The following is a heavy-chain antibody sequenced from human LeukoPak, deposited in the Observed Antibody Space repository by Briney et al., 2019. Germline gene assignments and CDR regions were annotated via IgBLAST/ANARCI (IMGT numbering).Heavy chain of an antibody. CDR1: GYTFTGYY. D-gene: IGHD2-2*01. V-gene: IGHV1-2*02. Sequence: GASVKVSCKASGYTFTGYYMHWVRQAPGQGLEWMGWINPNSGGTNYAQKFQGRVTMTRDTSISTAYMELSRLRSDDPAVYYCARDWTLLSIWYQLPPFDPWGQGTLVTVSS. CDR3: ARDWTLLSIWYQLPPFDP. J-gene: IGHJ5*02. CDR2: INPNSGGT.